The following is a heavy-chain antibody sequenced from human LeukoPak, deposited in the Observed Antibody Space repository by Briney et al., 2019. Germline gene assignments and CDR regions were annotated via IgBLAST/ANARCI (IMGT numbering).Heavy chain of an antibody. CDR1: GFIFSSYS. D-gene: IGHD6-6*01. CDR3: ARGFEYSSSPVDY. V-gene: IGHV3-21*01. Sequence: PGGSLRLSCAASGFIFSSYSMNWVRQAPGKGLEWVSSISSSSSYIYYADSVKGRFTISRDNAKNSLYLQMNSLRAEDTAVYYCARGFEYSSSPVDYWGQGTLVTVSS. CDR2: ISSSSSYI. J-gene: IGHJ4*02.